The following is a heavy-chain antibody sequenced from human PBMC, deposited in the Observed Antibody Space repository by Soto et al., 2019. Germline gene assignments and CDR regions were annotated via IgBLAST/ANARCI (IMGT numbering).Heavy chain of an antibody. CDR2: INHSGST. V-gene: IGHV4-34*01. CDR3: ARISARYYYGSGRTRAFDI. Sequence: QVQLQQWGAGLLKPSETLSLTCAVYGGSFSGYYWSWIRQPPGKGLEWSGEINHSGSTNYNPSLKSRVTISVDTSKNQFSLKLSSVTAADTAVYYCARISARYYYGSGRTRAFDIWGQGTMVTVSS. D-gene: IGHD3-10*01. J-gene: IGHJ3*02. CDR1: GGSFSGYY.